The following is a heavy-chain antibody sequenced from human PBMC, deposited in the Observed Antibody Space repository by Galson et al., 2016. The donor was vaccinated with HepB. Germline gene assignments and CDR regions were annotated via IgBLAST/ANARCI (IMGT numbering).Heavy chain of an antibody. CDR1: GGSISSRIHY. Sequence: ETLSLTCSVSGGSISSRIHYWGWIRQPPGKGLEWIGYIYYSGSTNYNPSLKRRVTISVDTSKNQFSLKLTSVTAADTAVYYCARSDYSNSPFDYWGQGTLVTVSS. CDR3: ARSDYSNSPFDY. D-gene: IGHD4-11*01. V-gene: IGHV4-61*05. J-gene: IGHJ4*02. CDR2: IYYSGST.